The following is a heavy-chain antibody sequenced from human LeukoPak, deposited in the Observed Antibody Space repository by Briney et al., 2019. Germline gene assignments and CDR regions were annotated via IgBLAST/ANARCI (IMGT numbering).Heavy chain of an antibody. CDR2: INPNSGVT. D-gene: IGHD4-11*01. V-gene: IGHV1-2*02. J-gene: IGHJ5*02. Sequence: GASVRVSCKASGYTFTGYSIHWLRQAPGQGLERMGRINPNSGVTKYAQKFQGRVTMTRDTSTTAYLELTSLRSDDTAVYYCARDSQYQLPPYNWFDPWGQGTLVTVSS. CDR1: GYTFTGYS. CDR3: ARDSQYQLPPYNWFDP.